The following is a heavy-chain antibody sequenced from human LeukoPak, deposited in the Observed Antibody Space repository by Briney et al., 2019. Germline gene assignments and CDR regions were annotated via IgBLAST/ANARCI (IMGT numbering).Heavy chain of an antibody. CDR2: TIPIFGTT. V-gene: IGHV1-69*05. J-gene: IGHJ4*02. D-gene: IGHD2-8*01. CDR1: GGTLKNYA. CDR3: AGDLVQATNGFAY. Sequence: SVKVSCKASGGTLKNYAITWVRQAPGQGLEWMGGTIPIFGTTNYAQKFQGRVTITTDESTSTAYMELSSLRTEDTAVYYCAGDLVQATNGFAYWGQGTLSPSPQ.